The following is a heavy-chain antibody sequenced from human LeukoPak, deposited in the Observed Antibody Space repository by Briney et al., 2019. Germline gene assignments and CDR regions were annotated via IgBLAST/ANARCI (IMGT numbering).Heavy chain of an antibody. J-gene: IGHJ4*02. V-gene: IGHV3-11*01. Sequence: KPGGSLRLSCAASGFTFSDFYFNWIRQVPGKGLEWVSYISRGGNTVYYAESVKGRFTISRDNAKTSLYLQMNSLRAEDTAVYYCARQYSNGWYAYFDLWGQGTLVTVSS. CDR1: GFTFSDFY. CDR3: ARQYSNGWYAYFDL. D-gene: IGHD6-13*01. CDR2: ISRGGNTV.